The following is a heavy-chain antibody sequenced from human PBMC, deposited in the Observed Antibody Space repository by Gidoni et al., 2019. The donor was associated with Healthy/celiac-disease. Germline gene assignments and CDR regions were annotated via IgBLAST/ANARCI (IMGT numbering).Heavy chain of an antibody. CDR2: INPSGGST. Sequence: QVQLVQSGAEVKKPGASVKVSCTASGYTFTSYYMHWVRQAPGQGLEWMGIINPSGGSTSYEQKFQGRVTMNRDTYTSTVDMELSSLRSEDTAVYYCARGLTSGYSYGYYNWCDPWGQGTLVTVSA. CDR1: GYTFTSYY. D-gene: IGHD5-18*01. CDR3: ARGLTSGYSYGYYNWCDP. J-gene: IGHJ5*02. V-gene: IGHV1-46*01.